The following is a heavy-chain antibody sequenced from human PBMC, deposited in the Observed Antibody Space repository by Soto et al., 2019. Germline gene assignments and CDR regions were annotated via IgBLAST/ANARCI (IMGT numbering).Heavy chain of an antibody. J-gene: IGHJ5*02. CDR3: AREVMLGITIFGVVTLAANWFDP. CDR2: INHRGST. V-gene: IGHV4-34*01. CDR1: GGSFSGYY. Sequence: QVQLQQWGAGLLKPSETLSLTCAVYGGSFSGYYWSWIRQPPGKGLEWIGEINHRGSTNYNPSLKSRVTISVDTSKNQFSLKLSSVPAADTAVYYCAREVMLGITIFGVVTLAANWFDPWGQGTLVTVSS. D-gene: IGHD3-3*01.